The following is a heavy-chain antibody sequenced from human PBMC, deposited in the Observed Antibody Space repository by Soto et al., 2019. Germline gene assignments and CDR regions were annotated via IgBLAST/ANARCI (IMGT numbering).Heavy chain of an antibody. CDR3: FSGGYDDYDKEGRY. CDR1: GYSFTNYN. D-gene: IGHD5-12*01. J-gene: IGHJ4*02. V-gene: IGHV1-46*01. CDR2: IYASGGRT. Sequence: QVQFVQSGAEVKKPGASVKVSCKASGYSFTNYNVHWVRQAPGQGLEWMAIIYASGGRTTYAQSFQGRVTVTRDTSTITVYVERISLRSDDTAVYYCFSGGYDDYDKEGRYWGQATLVTVSS.